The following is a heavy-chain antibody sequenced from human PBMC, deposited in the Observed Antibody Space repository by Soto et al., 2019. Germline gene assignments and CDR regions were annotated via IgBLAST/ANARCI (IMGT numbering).Heavy chain of an antibody. CDR1: GGSISSSNW. V-gene: IGHV4-4*02. Sequence: SETLSLTCAVSGGSISSSNWWSWVRQPPGKGLEWIGEIYHSGSTNYNPSLKSRVTISVDKSKNQFSLKLSSVTAADTAVYYCARTLGVRGAYYYYGMDVWGQGTTVTVSS. J-gene: IGHJ6*02. CDR2: IYHSGST. D-gene: IGHD3-10*01. CDR3: ARTLGVRGAYYYYGMDV.